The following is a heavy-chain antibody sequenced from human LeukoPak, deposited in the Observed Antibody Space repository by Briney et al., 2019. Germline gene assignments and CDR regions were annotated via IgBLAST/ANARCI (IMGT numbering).Heavy chain of an antibody. CDR1: GFTFDDYA. CDR3: AKGGSWEPAGGFDY. Sequence: GRSLRLSCAASGFTFDDYAMHWVRQAPGKGLEWVSGISWNSGSIGYADSVKGRFTISRDNAKNSLYLQMNSLRAEDMALYYCAKGGSWEPAGGFDYWGQGTLVTVSS. J-gene: IGHJ4*02. D-gene: IGHD1-26*01. V-gene: IGHV3-9*03. CDR2: ISWNSGSI.